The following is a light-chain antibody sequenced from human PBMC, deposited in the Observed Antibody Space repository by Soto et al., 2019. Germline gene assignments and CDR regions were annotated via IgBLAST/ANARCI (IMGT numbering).Light chain of an antibody. CDR2: AAS. V-gene: IGKV3-20*01. J-gene: IGKJ2*01. CDR3: QHYGRSPYT. Sequence: EIVLTQSPGTLSLSPGERATLSCRASQSVSSSYLAWYQQKPGQAPRLLIYAASSRATDIPDRFSGRGSGTDFTLTSSRLEPEDFAVYYCQHYGRSPYTFGQGTKLEIK. CDR1: QSVSSSY.